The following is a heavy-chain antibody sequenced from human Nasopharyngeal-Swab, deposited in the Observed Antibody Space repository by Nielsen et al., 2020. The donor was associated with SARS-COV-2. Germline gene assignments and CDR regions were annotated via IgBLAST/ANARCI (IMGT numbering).Heavy chain of an antibody. CDR1: GFTFSSYA. Sequence: GSLRLSCAASGFTFSSYAMSWVRQAPGKGLEWVSAISGSGGSTYYADSVKGRFTISRDNSKNTLYLQMNSLRAEETAVYYRAKVTIAAAGTGDYYYYYGMDVWGQGTTVTVSS. D-gene: IGHD6-13*01. V-gene: IGHV3-23*01. J-gene: IGHJ6*02. CDR2: ISGSGGST. CDR3: AKVTIAAAGTGDYYYYYGMDV.